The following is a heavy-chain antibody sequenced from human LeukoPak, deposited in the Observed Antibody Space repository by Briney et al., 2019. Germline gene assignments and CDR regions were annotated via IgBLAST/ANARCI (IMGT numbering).Heavy chain of an antibody. CDR1: DGPFRPAH. CDR2: ICDNGNT. D-gene: IGHD1-14*01. CDR3: ATGREPHKTGH. J-gene: IGHJ4*02. V-gene: IGHV4-59*01. Sequence: SETLSLPCTFFDGPFRPAHWSWIRQPPGKGLEGIGVICDNGNTHYNHSLKRRVTISVDTSKSQFSLKLSTLAAADTAVYYCATGREPHKTGHGGQGTRVTVSS.